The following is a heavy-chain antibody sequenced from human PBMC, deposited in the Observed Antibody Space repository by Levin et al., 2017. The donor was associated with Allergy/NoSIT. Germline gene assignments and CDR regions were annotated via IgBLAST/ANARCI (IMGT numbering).Heavy chain of an antibody. D-gene: IGHD3-22*01. J-gene: IGHJ6*02. CDR2: ISAGGNYI. CDR3: ASWAMYHYDRSAFDYFYYATDV. CDR1: GILFSSYD. V-gene: IGHV3-21*01. Sequence: GGSLRLSCAASGILFSSYDMNWVRQAPGKGLEWVSSISAGGNYIYYADSVKGRFTISRDNAKNSLFLQMNSLIAEDTAVYYCASWAMYHYDRSAFDYFYYATDVWGQGTTVTVSS.